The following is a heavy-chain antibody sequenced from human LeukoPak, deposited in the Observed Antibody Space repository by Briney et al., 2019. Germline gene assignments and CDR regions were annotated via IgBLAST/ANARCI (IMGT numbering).Heavy chain of an antibody. V-gene: IGHV3-23*01. J-gene: IGHJ4*02. CDR2: SIGSGGSA. CDR1: GFTFSTYT. D-gene: IGHD6-13*01. Sequence: GGSLRLSCVASGFTFSTYTMNWTRQAPGKGLEWVSGSIGSGGSAFYADSVKGRFSISRDTSKNTLFLHMNNLRAEDTAVYYCAKDPAGIAAAGYDYWGQGTLVTVSS. CDR3: AKDPAGIAAAGYDY.